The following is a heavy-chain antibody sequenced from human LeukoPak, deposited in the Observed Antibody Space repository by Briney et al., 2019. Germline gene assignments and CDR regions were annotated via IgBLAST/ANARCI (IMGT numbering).Heavy chain of an antibody. CDR3: ARAHVGAVAGDYYYGMDV. CDR1: GDSVSSNSAA. CDR2: TYYRSKWYN. V-gene: IGHV6-1*01. Sequence: SQTLSLTCAISGDSVSSNSAAWNWIRQSPSRGLEWLGRTYYRSKWYNDYAVSVKSRITINPDTSKNQFSLQLNSVTPEDTAVYYCARAHVGAVAGDYYYGMDVWGQGTTVTVSS. D-gene: IGHD6-19*01. J-gene: IGHJ6*02.